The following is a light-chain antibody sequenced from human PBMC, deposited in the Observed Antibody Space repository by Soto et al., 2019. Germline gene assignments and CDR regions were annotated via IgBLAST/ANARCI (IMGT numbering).Light chain of an antibody. J-gene: IGKJ4*01. CDR2: DAS. CDR3: QQYNNWPVT. Sequence: EVVLTPSPATLSLSPGGRATLXCRASQSVGLSLAWYQQKPGQAPRLLIYDASERASGIPARFSGSGSGTEFTLTISGLQSEDFATYYCQQYNNWPVTFGGGTKVDIK. CDR1: QSVGLS. V-gene: IGKV3D-15*01.